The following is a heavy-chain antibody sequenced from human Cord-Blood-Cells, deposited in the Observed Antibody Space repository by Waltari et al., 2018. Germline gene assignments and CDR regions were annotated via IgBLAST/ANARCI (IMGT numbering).Heavy chain of an antibody. CDR2: IYYSCSA. J-gene: IGHJ5*02. D-gene: IGHD6-6*01. Sequence: QLQLQESGPGLVKPSETLSLTCTVSGGSISSSSYYWGWIRQPPGKGLEWIGSIYYSCSAYSNPALKSRVTISVDTSKNQFSLKLSSVTAADTAVYYGASDYSSSSNWFDPWGQGTLVTVSS. CDR3: ASDYSSSSNWFDP. V-gene: IGHV4-39*01. CDR1: GGSISSSSYY.